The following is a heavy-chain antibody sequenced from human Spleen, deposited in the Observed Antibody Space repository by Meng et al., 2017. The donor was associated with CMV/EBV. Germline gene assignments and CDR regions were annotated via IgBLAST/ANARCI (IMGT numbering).Heavy chain of an antibody. V-gene: IGHV4-34*01. CDR1: GGSLSDHY. Sequence: GSLRLSCAVFGGSLSDHYWNWIRQSPGKGLEWIGEMNPSGDSRYNPSLVSRVSMSLDTSERRVSLTLTSLTAADTAVYYCARGPYRHSGSYYAFDYWGQGVLVTVSS. D-gene: IGHD1-26*01. CDR3: ARGPYRHSGSYYAFDY. J-gene: IGHJ4*02. CDR2: MNPSGDS.